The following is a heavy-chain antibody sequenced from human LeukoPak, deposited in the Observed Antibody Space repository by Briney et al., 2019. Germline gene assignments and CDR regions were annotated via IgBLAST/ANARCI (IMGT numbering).Heavy chain of an antibody. Sequence: ASVKVSCKVSGYTLTELSMHWVRQAPGKGLEWMGGFDPEDGETIYAQKFQGRVTMTEDTSTDTAYMELSSLRSEDTAVYYCATVCRYCSGGSCYYWFDPWGQGTLVTVSS. V-gene: IGHV1-24*01. CDR1: GYTLTELS. J-gene: IGHJ5*02. CDR2: FDPEDGET. CDR3: ATVCRYCSGGSCYYWFDP. D-gene: IGHD2-15*01.